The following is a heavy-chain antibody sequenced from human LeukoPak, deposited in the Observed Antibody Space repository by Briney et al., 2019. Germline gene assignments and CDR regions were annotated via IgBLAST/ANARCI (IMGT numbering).Heavy chain of an antibody. CDR1: GGSISSSSYY. J-gene: IGHJ3*02. V-gene: IGHV4-39*07. D-gene: IGHD3-22*01. CDR2: IYYSGST. Sequence: SETLSLTCTVSGGSISSSSYYWGWIRQPPGKGLEWIGSIYYSGSTYYNPSLKSRVTISVDTSKNQFSLKLSSVTAADTAVYYCARSLPPRDYYDSSGLDAFDIWGQGTMVTVSS. CDR3: ARSLPPRDYYDSSGLDAFDI.